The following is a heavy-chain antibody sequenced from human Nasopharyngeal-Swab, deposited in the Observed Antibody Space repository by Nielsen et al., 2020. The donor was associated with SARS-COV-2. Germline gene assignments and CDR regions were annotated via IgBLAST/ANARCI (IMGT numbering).Heavy chain of an antibody. CDR2: INHSGST. J-gene: IGHJ4*02. CDR3: ARSLVLRYFDWPQQDFDY. V-gene: IGHV4-34*01. Sequence: SETLSLTCAVYGGSFSGYYWSWIRQPPGKGLEWIGEINHSGSTNYNPSLKSRVTISVDTSKNQFSLKLSSVTAADTAVYYCARSLVLRYFDWPQQDFDYWGQGTLVTVSS. D-gene: IGHD3-9*01. CDR1: GGSFSGYY.